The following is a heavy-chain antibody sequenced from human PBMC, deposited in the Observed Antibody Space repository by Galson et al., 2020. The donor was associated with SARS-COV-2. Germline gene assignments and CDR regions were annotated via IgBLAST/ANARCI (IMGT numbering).Heavy chain of an antibody. V-gene: IGHV3-7*01. Sequence: QLGESLKISCVASGFTFSSFWMSWVRQAPGKGLEWVANIKQDGSEKNYADSVKGRFTISRDNGKNSLYLQMNSLRAEDTAVYYCARGGWHFPFWGQGTLVTVSS. CDR1: GFTFSSFW. CDR2: IKQDGSEK. D-gene: IGHD6-19*01. J-gene: IGHJ4*02. CDR3: ARGGWHFPF.